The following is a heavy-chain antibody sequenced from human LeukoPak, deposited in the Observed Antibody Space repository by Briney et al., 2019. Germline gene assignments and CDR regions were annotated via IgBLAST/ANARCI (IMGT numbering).Heavy chain of an antibody. CDR1: GFTFSSYS. CDR2: ISSSSSYI. V-gene: IGHV3-21*04. CDR3: ARGEWELPDYYGMDV. D-gene: IGHD1-26*01. Sequence: GGSLRLSCAASGFTFSSYSMNWVRQAPGKGLEWVSSISSSSSYIYYADSVKGRFTISRDNAKNSLYLQMNSLRAEDTAVYYCARGEWELPDYYGMDVWGQGTTVTVSS. J-gene: IGHJ6*02.